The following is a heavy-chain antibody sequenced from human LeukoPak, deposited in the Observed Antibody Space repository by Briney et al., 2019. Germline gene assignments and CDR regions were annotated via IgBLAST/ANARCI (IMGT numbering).Heavy chain of an antibody. CDR3: ARLYSSGQNFDY. J-gene: IGHJ4*02. CDR2: IYHSGST. Sequence: SETLSLTCAVSGGSISSGGYSWSWIRQPPGKGLEWIGYIYHSGSTYYNPSLKSRVTISVDRSKNQFSLKLSSVTAADTAVYYCARLYSSGQNFDYWGQGTLVTVSS. CDR1: GGSISSGGYS. D-gene: IGHD6-25*01. V-gene: IGHV4-30-2*01.